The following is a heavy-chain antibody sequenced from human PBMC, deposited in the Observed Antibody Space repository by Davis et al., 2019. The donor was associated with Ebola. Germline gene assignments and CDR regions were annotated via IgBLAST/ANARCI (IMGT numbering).Heavy chain of an antibody. Sequence: AASVNVSCKASVYTFSSYYMHWARQAPGQALEWMGQINPSGGSTSYAQKFQGRVTMTRDTSTSAVYMELSSLRSEDTAVYYCARAPYSGSPFDYWGQGTLVTVSS. CDR2: INPSGGST. CDR1: VYTFSSYY. V-gene: IGHV1-46*01. CDR3: ARAPYSGSPFDY. D-gene: IGHD6-6*01. J-gene: IGHJ4*02.